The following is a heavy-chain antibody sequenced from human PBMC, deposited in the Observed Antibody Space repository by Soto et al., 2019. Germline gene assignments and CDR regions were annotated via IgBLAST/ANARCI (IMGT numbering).Heavy chain of an antibody. V-gene: IGHV3-48*03. Sequence: EVQLVESGGGLVQPGGSLRLSCAASGFTFSSYEMNWVRQAPGKGLEWVSYITSSASTIYYADSVKGRFTISRDNVKNSLFLQMNSLRAEDTAVYYCARGLGYCSRTSCYGPYYHYAMDVWGQGTTVTVSS. CDR1: GFTFSSYE. D-gene: IGHD2-2*01. CDR2: ITSSASTI. J-gene: IGHJ6*02. CDR3: ARGLGYCSRTSCYGPYYHYAMDV.